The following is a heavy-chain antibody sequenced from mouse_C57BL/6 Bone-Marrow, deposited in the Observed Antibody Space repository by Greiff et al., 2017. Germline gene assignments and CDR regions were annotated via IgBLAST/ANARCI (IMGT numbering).Heavy chain of an antibody. CDR2: ISDGGSYT. Sequence: EVKLMESGGGLVKPGGSLKLSCAASGFTFSSYAMSWVRQTPEKRLEWVATISDGGSYTYYPDNVKGRFTISRDNAKNNLYLQMSHLKSEDTAMYYCARDEMMVTTRYFDVWGTGTTVTVSS. D-gene: IGHD2-3*01. V-gene: IGHV5-4*01. CDR1: GFTFSSYA. J-gene: IGHJ1*03. CDR3: ARDEMMVTTRYFDV.